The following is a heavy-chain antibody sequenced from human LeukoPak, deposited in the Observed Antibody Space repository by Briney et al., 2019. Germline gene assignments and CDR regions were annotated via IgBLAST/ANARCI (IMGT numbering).Heavy chain of an antibody. V-gene: IGHV4-38-2*02. J-gene: IGHJ4*02. D-gene: IGHD6-13*01. CDR1: NYSIGSGYY. CDR2: IFHSGST. CDR3: AREFAGSSWLH. Sequence: SETLSLTCSVSNYSIGSGYYWGWIRQPPGKGLEWIGSIFHSGSTSYNLSLRNRITLSVDTSKNQFSLKLTSVTAADTAVYYCAREFAGSSWLHWGQGVLVTVSS.